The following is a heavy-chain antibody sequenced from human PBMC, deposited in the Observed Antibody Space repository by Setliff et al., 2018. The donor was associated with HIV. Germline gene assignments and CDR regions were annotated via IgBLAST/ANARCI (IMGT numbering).Heavy chain of an antibody. V-gene: IGHV4-4*07. Sequence: SETLRLSCAASGFSFNNAWMSWIRQTAGKGLEWIGRIYPNGNTKYNPSLQSRVTISIDTAKNQFSLNLRSVTAADTAVYYCARSPVRYCSSTTCSMFFDYWGQGTTVTVSS. CDR3: ARSPVRYCSSTTCSMFFDY. J-gene: IGHJ4*03. D-gene: IGHD2-2*01. CDR1: GFSFNNAW. CDR2: IYPNGNT.